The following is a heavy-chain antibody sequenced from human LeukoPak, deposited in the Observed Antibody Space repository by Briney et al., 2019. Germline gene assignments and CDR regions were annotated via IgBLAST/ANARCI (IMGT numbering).Heavy chain of an antibody. J-gene: IGHJ4*02. CDR3: ARGRYYGVDCYGPALY. D-gene: IGHD2-21*02. V-gene: IGHV1-2*02. Sequence: ASVKVSCKASGYTFTGYYMHWVRQAPGQGLEWMGWINPNSGGTNYAQKFQGRVTMTRDTSISTAYMELSSLRSDDMAVYYCARGRYYGVDCYGPALYWGQGTLVTVSS. CDR1: GYTFTGYY. CDR2: INPNSGGT.